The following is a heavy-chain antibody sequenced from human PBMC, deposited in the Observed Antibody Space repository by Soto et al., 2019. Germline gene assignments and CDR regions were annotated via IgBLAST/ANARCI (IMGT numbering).Heavy chain of an antibody. CDR2: IYYSGST. D-gene: IGHD4-17*01. V-gene: IGHV4-31*03. Sequence: SETLSLTCTVSGGSISSGGYYWSWIRQHPGKGLEWIGYIYYSGSTYYNPSLKSRVTISVDTSKNQFSLKLSSVTAADTAVYYCARDYGDYVDAFDIWGQGTMVTVSS. J-gene: IGHJ3*02. CDR1: GGSISSGGYY. CDR3: ARDYGDYVDAFDI.